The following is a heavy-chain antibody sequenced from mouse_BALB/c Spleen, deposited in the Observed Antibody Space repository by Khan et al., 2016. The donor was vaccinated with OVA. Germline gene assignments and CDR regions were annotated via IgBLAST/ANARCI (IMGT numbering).Heavy chain of an antibody. CDR2: IWSDGYT. V-gene: IGHV2-6*02. CDR1: GFSLTNYG. J-gene: IGHJ4*01. CDR3: ARNTFYYTMDY. Sequence: QVQLKQSGPGLVAPSQSLSITCTVSGFSLTNYGVHWVRQPPGKGLEWLVVIWSDGYTTYNSALKSRLSISKDNSKSQVFLKMNSLQTDDIAMYYCARNTFYYTMDYWGQGTSVTASS.